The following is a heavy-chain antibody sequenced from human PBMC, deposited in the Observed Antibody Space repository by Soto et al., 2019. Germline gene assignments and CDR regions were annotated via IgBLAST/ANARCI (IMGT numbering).Heavy chain of an antibody. D-gene: IGHD5-18*01. Sequence: GGSLRLSCAASGFTFSSYAMSWVRQAPGKGLEWVSTISTSGGSTYYADSVKGRFTISRDNSKNTLYLQMNSLRAEDTAVYYCAKDGLGAYSYGSYYFDYWGQATLVTLSS. CDR3: AKDGLGAYSYGSYYFDY. V-gene: IGHV3-23*01. CDR2: ISTSGGST. CDR1: GFTFSSYA. J-gene: IGHJ4*01.